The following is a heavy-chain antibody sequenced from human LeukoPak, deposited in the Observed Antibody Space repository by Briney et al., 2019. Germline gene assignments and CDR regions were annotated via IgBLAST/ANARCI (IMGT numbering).Heavy chain of an antibody. CDR3: VRGPHIAATSY. V-gene: IGHV3-7*03. D-gene: IGHD6-25*01. CDR2: IKQDGSEK. Sequence: GRSLRLSCVASGFSFNNYRMTWVRQAPGKGLEWVANIKQDGSEKQYVDSVKGRFAISRDNAKKSLYLQINTLRAEDTAVYYCVRGPHIAATSYWGQGTLVTVSS. CDR1: GFSFNNYR. J-gene: IGHJ4*02.